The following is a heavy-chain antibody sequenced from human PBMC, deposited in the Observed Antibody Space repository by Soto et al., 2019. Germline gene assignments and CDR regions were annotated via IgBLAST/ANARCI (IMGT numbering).Heavy chain of an antibody. J-gene: IGHJ4*02. V-gene: IGHV1-46*03. CDR3: ARDRSTIFGVVTIGALAY. CDR2: INPSGGST. Sequence: ASVKVSCKASGYTFTSYYMHWVRQAPGQGLEWMGIINPSGGSTSYAQKFQGRVTMTRDTSTSTVYMELSSLRSEDTAVYYCARDRSTIFGVVTIGALAYWGQGTLVTVSS. D-gene: IGHD3-3*02. CDR1: GYTFTSYY.